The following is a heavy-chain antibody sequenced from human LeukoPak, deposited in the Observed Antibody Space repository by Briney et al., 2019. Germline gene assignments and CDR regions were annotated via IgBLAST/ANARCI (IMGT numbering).Heavy chain of an antibody. D-gene: IGHD3-10*01. J-gene: IGHJ5*02. Sequence: GGSLSLSCAASGFTFSSYGMHWVRQAPGKGLEWVAVIWYDGSNKYYADSVKGRFTISRDNSKNTLYLQMNSLRAEDTAVYYCARDRSDYYGSGSYYPPWFDPWGQGTLVTVSS. CDR2: IWYDGSNK. V-gene: IGHV3-33*01. CDR1: GFTFSSYG. CDR3: ARDRSDYYGSGSYYPPWFDP.